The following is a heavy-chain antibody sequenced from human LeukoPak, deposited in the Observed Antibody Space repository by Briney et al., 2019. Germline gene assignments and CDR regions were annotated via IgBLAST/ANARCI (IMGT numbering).Heavy chain of an antibody. D-gene: IGHD3-3*01. CDR3: AKRLRITIFGDNDP. V-gene: IGHV3-23*01. CDR2: ISGRGGKT. J-gene: IGHJ5*02. Sequence: GGSLRLSCAASGFTFSSYAMSWVRQTPGKGLEWVSGISGRGGKTYYADSVKGRFTISRDNSKNTLYLQMNSLRAEDTAVYYCAKRLRITIFGDNDPWGQGTLVTVSS. CDR1: GFTFSSYA.